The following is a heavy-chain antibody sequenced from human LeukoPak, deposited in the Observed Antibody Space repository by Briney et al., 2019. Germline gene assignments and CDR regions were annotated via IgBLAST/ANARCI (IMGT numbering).Heavy chain of an antibody. CDR3: ATLWAVAGGDYFDY. Sequence: GESLKISCKVSGYSFTTYWIGWVRQMPGKGLEWMGIIYPSDSDTRYSPSFQGQVTISADKSISTAYLQWSSLKASDTAMYYCATLWAVAGGDYFDYWGQGTLVTVSS. D-gene: IGHD6-19*01. CDR1: GYSFTTYW. J-gene: IGHJ4*02. V-gene: IGHV5-51*01. CDR2: IYPSDSDT.